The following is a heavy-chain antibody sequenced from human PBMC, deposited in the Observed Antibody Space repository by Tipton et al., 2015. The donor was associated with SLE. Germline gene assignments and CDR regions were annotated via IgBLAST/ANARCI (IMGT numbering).Heavy chain of an antibody. V-gene: IGHV4-59*07. Sequence: TLSLTCTVSGGSISSYYWSWIRQPPGKGLEWIGYIYYSGSTNYNPSLKNRVTISVDTSKNQFSLKLSSVTAADTAVYYCARFRAITMVRGVISWYFDLWGRGTLVTVSS. CDR1: GGSISSYY. CDR2: IYYSGST. CDR3: ARFRAITMVRGVISWYFDL. D-gene: IGHD3-10*01. J-gene: IGHJ2*01.